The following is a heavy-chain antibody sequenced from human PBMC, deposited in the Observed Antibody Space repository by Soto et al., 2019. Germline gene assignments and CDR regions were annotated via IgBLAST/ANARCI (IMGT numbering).Heavy chain of an antibody. V-gene: IGHV3-53*01. J-gene: IGHJ4*02. CDR1: GFTVSSNY. CDR3: AGDYYGSGGFSLDY. D-gene: IGHD3-22*01. CDR2: IYSDDST. Sequence: PGGSLRLSCAASGFTVSSNYMSWVRQAPGKGLEWVSVIYSDDSTYYADSVKGRFTISRDKSRNTVYLQMNSLRAEDTAVFYCAGDYYGSGGFSLDYWGQGTLVTVSS.